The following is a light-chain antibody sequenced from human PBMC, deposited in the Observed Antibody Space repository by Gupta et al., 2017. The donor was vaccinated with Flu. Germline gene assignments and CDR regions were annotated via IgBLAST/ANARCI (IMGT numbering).Light chain of an antibody. Sequence: EIKMTQSPSSLSASVGDRVTITCQASQDIRNCLNWYQQKPGKPPKLLIYDASNLETGVPSRFSGRGSGTDFTFTITSLQPDDIATYYCQQYDDLPITFGQGTXLDFK. V-gene: IGKV1-33*01. CDR2: DAS. CDR1: QDIRNC. CDR3: QQYDDLPIT. J-gene: IGKJ5*01.